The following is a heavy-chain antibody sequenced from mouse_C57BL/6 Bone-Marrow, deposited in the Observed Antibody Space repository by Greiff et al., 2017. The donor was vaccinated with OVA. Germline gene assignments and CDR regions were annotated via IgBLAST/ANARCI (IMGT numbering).Heavy chain of an antibody. CDR2: ISSGGDYI. CDR1: GFTFSSYA. Sequence: EVKLVESGEGLVKPGGSLKLSCAASGFTFSSYAMSWVRQTPEKRLEWFAYISSGGDYIYYADTVKGRFTISRDNARNTLYLQMSSLKSEDTAMYYCTRDHITPSPDYFDYWGQGTTLTVSS. CDR3: TRDHITPSPDYFDY. J-gene: IGHJ2*01. D-gene: IGHD1-2*01. V-gene: IGHV5-9-1*02.